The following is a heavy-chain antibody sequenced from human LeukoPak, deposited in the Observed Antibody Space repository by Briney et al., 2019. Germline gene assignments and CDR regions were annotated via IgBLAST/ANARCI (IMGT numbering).Heavy chain of an antibody. CDR3: VRDNGGSSPFDY. CDR2: ISGSGVLT. V-gene: IGHV3-23*01. CDR1: GLSFSNFA. D-gene: IGHD4-23*01. Sequence: PGGSLRLSCAASGLSFSNFAMSWVRQAPGKGLEWVSSISGSGVLTYYADSVKGRFTISRDNAKNSLYLQMNSLRAEDTAVYYCVRDNGGSSPFDYWGQGTLVTVSS. J-gene: IGHJ4*02.